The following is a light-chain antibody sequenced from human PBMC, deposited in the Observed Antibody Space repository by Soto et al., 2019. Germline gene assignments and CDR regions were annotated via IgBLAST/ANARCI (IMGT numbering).Light chain of an antibody. CDR2: AAS. CDR1: PSISTY. V-gene: IGKV1-39*01. CDR3: QQSYSTPLFT. Sequence: DILMTQSPSSLSASVGDRVTITCRASPSISTYLNWYQQKPGKAPKLLIYAASSLQSGVPSRFSGSGSGTDFTLTISSLQPEDFATYYCQQSYSTPLFTFGPGTKVDIK. J-gene: IGKJ3*01.